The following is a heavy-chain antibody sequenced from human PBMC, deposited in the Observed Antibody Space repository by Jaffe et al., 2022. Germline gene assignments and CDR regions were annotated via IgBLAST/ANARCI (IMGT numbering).Heavy chain of an antibody. D-gene: IGHD3-22*01. CDR3: TRATITMISPPGPFDY. CDR1: GFTFGDYA. Sequence: EVQLVESGGGLVQPGRSLRLSCTASGFTFGDYAMSWVRQAPGKGLEWVGFIRSKAYGGTTEYAASVKGRFTISRDDSKSIAYLQMNSLKTEDTAVYYCTRATITMISPPGPFDYWGQGTLVTVSS. J-gene: IGHJ4*02. V-gene: IGHV3-49*04. CDR2: IRSKAYGGTT.